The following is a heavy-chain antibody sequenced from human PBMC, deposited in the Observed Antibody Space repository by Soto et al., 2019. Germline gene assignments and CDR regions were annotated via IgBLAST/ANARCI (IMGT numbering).Heavy chain of an antibody. Sequence: QVQLVESGGGVVQPGRSLRLSCAASGFTFSSYAMQWVRQAPGKGLEWVAVISSNGGTKFYTDSSVKGRFTVSRDNSKNTLYLQMNSLRAADTAVYSCAKDGGVAAAGTFDYWGQGTLLTVSS. J-gene: IGHJ4*02. CDR1: GFTFSSYA. D-gene: IGHD6-13*01. V-gene: IGHV3-30*04. CDR3: AKDGGVAAAGTFDY. CDR2: ISSNGGTK.